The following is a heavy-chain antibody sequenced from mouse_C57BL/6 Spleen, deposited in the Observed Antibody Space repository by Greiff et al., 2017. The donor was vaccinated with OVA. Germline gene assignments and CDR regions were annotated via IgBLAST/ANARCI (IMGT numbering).Heavy chain of an antibody. CDR2: IYPGSGST. Sequence: QVQLQQSGAELVKPGASVKMSCKASGYTFTSYWITWVKQRPGQGLEWIGDIYPGSGSTNYNEKFKSKATLTVDTSSSTAYMQLSSLTSEDSAVYYCARSGDGRVYFDYWGQGTTLTVSS. V-gene: IGHV1-55*01. CDR3: ARSGDGRVYFDY. J-gene: IGHJ2*01. CDR1: GYTFTSYW. D-gene: IGHD3-3*01.